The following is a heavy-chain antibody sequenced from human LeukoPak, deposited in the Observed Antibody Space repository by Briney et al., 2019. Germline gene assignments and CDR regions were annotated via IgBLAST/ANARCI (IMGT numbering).Heavy chain of an antibody. J-gene: IGHJ6*04. Sequence: RSXRLSCAASGFTFSSYAMHWVRQAPGKGLEWVAVISYDGSNKYYADSVKGRFTISRDNSKNTLYLQMNSLRAEDTAVYYCARDRIKYYYGSGSYYNPLYYYGMDVWGKGTTVTVSS. V-gene: IGHV3-30*04. CDR1: GFTFSSYA. CDR3: ARDRIKYYYGSGSYYNPLYYYGMDV. CDR2: ISYDGSNK. D-gene: IGHD3-10*01.